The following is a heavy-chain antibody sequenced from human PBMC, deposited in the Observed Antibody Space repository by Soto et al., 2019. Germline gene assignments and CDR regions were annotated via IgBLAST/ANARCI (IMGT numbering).Heavy chain of an antibody. J-gene: IGHJ4*02. Sequence: ASVKVSCKASGYTFTGYYMHWVRQAPGQGLEWMGWINPNSGVTNYAQKFQGRVTMTRDTSTSTAYMELRSLRSDDTAVYYCAREGSSWSYYFDYWGQGTLVTVSS. D-gene: IGHD6-13*01. CDR2: INPNSGVT. CDR3: AREGSSWSYYFDY. V-gene: IGHV1-2*02. CDR1: GYTFTGYY.